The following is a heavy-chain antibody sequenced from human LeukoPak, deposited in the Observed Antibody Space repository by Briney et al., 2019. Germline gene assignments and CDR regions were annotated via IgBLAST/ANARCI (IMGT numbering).Heavy chain of an antibody. CDR2: INHSGGT. Sequence: SETLSLTCAVYGGSFSGYYWSWIRQPPGKGLEWIGEINHSGGTNYNPSLKSRVTISVDTSKNQFSLKLSSVTAADTAVYYCARVRRGYYDSSGYYIFDYWGQGTLVTVSS. D-gene: IGHD3-22*01. J-gene: IGHJ4*02. CDR1: GGSFSGYY. CDR3: ARVRRGYYDSSGYYIFDY. V-gene: IGHV4-34*01.